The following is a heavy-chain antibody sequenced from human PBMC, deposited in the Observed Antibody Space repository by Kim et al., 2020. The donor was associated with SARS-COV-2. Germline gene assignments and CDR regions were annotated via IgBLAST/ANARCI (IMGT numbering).Heavy chain of an antibody. CDR1: GYTFTSYG. CDR2: ISAYNGNT. V-gene: IGHV1-18*01. J-gene: IGHJ3*02. Sequence: ASVKVSCKASGYTFTSYGISWVRQAPGQGLEWMGWISAYNGNTNYAQKLQGRVTMTTDTSTSTAYMELRSLRSDDTAVYYCARFLYYDILTGYSPDAFDIWGQGTMVTVSS. D-gene: IGHD3-9*01. CDR3: ARFLYYDILTGYSPDAFDI.